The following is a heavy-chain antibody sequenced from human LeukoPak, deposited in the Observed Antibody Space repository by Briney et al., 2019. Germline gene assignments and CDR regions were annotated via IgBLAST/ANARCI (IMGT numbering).Heavy chain of an antibody. V-gene: IGHV3-74*01. CDR3: ASPNYYHSGTYYNGLDY. CDR1: GFTFSIYG. D-gene: IGHD3-10*01. J-gene: IGHJ4*02. Sequence: PGGSLRLSCAASGFTFSIYGMHWVRQGPGKGLVWVSRISSDGNGTTYADSVKGRFTISRDNAKDTVYLRMNNLRAEDTAMYYCASPNYYHSGTYYNGLDYWGQGTLVTVSS. CDR2: ISSDGNGT.